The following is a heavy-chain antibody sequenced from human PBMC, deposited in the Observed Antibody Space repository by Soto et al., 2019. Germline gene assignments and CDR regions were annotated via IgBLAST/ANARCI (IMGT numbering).Heavy chain of an antibody. CDR3: ARDGQSLSPYALDV. D-gene: IGHD6-19*01. V-gene: IGHV3-33*01. CDR2: IWYDGSNK. Sequence: QVQVVEAGGGVGQPGRSLRLSCTASGFTFSGHAMHWVRQPPGKGLEWVAQIWYDGSNKYYADSVKGRFTISRDNSKNTLYVQMDSLRVEATAVYYCARDGQSLSPYALDVWGQGNSVTVSS. CDR1: GFTFSGHA. J-gene: IGHJ6*02.